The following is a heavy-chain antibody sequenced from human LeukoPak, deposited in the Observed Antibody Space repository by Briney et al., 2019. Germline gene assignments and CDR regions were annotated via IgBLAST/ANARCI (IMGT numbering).Heavy chain of an antibody. CDR2: IDSHGTST. J-gene: IGHJ4*02. CDR1: GFTFDSHW. Sequence: GGSLRLSCAASGFTFDSHWMHWVRQAPGKGLVWVSRIDSHGTSTVDADSVKGRFTISRDNAKNTLYLQMNCLRAEDTAVYYCAREDYGSGSYYLDYWGQGTLVTVSS. V-gene: IGHV3-74*01. CDR3: AREDYGSGSYYLDY. D-gene: IGHD3-10*01.